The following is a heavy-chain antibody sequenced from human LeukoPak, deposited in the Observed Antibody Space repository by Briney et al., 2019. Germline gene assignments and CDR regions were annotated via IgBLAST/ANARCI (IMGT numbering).Heavy chain of an antibody. D-gene: IGHD5-12*01. CDR2: IKQDGSEK. CDR1: GFTFSSYW. CDR3: ARDISGYDPGLDY. J-gene: IGHJ4*02. Sequence: PGGSLRLSCAASGFTFSSYWMSWVRQAPGKGLEWVANIKQDGSEKYYVDSVKGLFTISRDNAKHSLYLQMNSLRAEDTAVYYCARDISGYDPGLDYWGQGTLVTVSS. V-gene: IGHV3-7*05.